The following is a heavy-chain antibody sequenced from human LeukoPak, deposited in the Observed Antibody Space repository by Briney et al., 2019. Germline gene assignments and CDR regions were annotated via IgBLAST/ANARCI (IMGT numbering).Heavy chain of an antibody. V-gene: IGHV3-21*01. Sequence: GGSLRLSCAASGFTFSSYSMNWVRQAPGKGLEWVSSISTSSSYIYYADSVKGRFTISRDNAKNSLYLQMNSLRAEDTAVYYCARGITSGPRRYDVRNFDYWGQGTPVTVSS. CDR1: GFTFSSYS. J-gene: IGHJ4*02. CDR2: ISTSSSYI. CDR3: ARGITSGPRRYDVRNFDY. D-gene: IGHD5-12*01.